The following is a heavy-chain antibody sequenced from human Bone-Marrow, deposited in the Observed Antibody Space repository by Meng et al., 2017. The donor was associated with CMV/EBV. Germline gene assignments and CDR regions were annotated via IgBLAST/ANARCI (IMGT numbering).Heavy chain of an antibody. CDR1: GGSINSYY. D-gene: IGHD2-2*01. CDR3: ARGGYFCTSTTCYFDY. Sequence: GSLRLSCTVSGGSINSYYWSWIRQPPGKGLEWIGYIYYSENTNYNPSLKSRVTISVDTSKTQCSLKLSPVTAADTAVYYCARGGYFCTSTTCYFDYWGQGTLVTVSS. J-gene: IGHJ4*02. CDR2: IYYSENT. V-gene: IGHV4-59*01.